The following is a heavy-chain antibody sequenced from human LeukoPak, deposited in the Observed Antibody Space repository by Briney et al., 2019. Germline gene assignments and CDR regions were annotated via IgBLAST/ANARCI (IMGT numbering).Heavy chain of an antibody. D-gene: IGHD3-16*02. J-gene: IGHJ5*02. Sequence: SETLSLTCTVSGGSISSYCWSWIRQPAGKGLEWIGRIYTSGSTNYNPSLKSRVTISVDKSKNQFSLKLSSVTAADTAVYYCARVGPLSPGDWFDPWGQGTLVTVSS. V-gene: IGHV4-4*07. CDR1: GGSISSYC. CDR3: ARVGPLSPGDWFDP. CDR2: IYTSGST.